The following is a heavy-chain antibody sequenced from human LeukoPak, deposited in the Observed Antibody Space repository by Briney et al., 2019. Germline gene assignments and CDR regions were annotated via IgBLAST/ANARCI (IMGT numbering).Heavy chain of an antibody. J-gene: IGHJ6*03. CDR1: GGSFSSYA. Sequence: AASVKVSCKASGGSFSSYAITWVRQAPGQGLEWMGGIIPLFGTANYAQKFRGRVTITADKSTSTAYMELSSLRSEDTALYYCARGSVSYYYYYMDVWGKGTTVTISS. CDR2: IIPLFGTA. D-gene: IGHD6-19*01. V-gene: IGHV1-69*06. CDR3: ARGSVSYYYYYMDV.